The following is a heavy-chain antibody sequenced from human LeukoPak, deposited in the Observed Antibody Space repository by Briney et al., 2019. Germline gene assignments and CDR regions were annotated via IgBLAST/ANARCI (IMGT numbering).Heavy chain of an antibody. J-gene: IGHJ4*02. CDR1: GDTVTGFS. V-gene: IGHV1-24*01. Sequence: ASVKVSCKVSGDTVTGFSIHWVRQAPGHGLEWMGGFDPEDGARIFAQKFQGRVTMTEDTSTDTAYMDLSSLRSDDTAVYYCAREVDFGETGRCFDYWGQGTLVTVSS. D-gene: IGHD3-10*01. CDR3: AREVDFGETGRCFDY. CDR2: FDPEDGAR.